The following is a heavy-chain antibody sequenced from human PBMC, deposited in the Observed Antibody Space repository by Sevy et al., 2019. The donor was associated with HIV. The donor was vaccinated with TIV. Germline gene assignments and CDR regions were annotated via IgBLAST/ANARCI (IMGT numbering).Heavy chain of an antibody. Sequence: GGSLRLSCAASGFTFSNYAMSWVRQAPGKGLEWVSGISASGGSTYYADSVKGRFTISRDNSNNTLYLQMNSLRAEDTAVYYCAKDQRGYCSSTSCYVYDYWGQGTLVTVSS. CDR2: ISASGGST. D-gene: IGHD2-2*01. CDR3: AKDQRGYCSSTSCYVYDY. CDR1: GFTFSNYA. V-gene: IGHV3-23*01. J-gene: IGHJ4*02.